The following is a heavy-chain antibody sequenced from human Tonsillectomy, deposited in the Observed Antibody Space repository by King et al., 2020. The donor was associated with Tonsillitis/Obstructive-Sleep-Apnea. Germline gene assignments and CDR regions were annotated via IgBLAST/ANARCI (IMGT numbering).Heavy chain of an antibody. V-gene: IGHV5-10-1*01. CDR1: GYSFTSYW. J-gene: IGHJ4*02. CDR3: AGRVPCYDSSGYYYGY. Sequence: VQLVQSGAEVKKPGESLRISCKGSGYSFTSYWISWVRQMPGKGLEWMGRIDPSDSYTNYSPSFQGHVTISADKSISTAYLQWSSLKDSDTAMYYCAGRVPCYDSSGYYYGYWGQGTLVTVSS. D-gene: IGHD3-22*01. CDR2: IDPSDSYT.